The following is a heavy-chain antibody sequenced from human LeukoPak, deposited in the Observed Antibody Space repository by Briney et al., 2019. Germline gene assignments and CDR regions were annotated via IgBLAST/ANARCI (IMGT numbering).Heavy chain of an antibody. D-gene: IGHD6-6*01. J-gene: IGHJ6*03. V-gene: IGHV1-69*05. CDR1: GGTFSSYA. CDR3: ARGWIAARPDYYYYMDV. CDR2: IIPIFGTA. Sequence: SVEVSCKASGGTFSSYAISWVRQAPGQGLEWMGGIIPIFGTANYAQKFQGRVTITTDESTSTAYMELSSLRSEDTAVYYCARGWIAARPDYYYYMDVWGKGTTVTVSS.